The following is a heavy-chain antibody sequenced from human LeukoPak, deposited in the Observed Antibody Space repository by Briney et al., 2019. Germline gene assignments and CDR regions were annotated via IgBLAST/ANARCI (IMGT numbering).Heavy chain of an antibody. CDR1: GYTFTSYG. CDR2: ISAYNGNT. Sequence: ASVKVSCKASGYTFTSYGISWVRQAPGQGLEWMGWISAYNGNTNYAQKLQGRVTMTTDTSTSTAYMELRSLRSDDTAVYYCARDRNLCTNGVCSTGGNWYFDHWGRGTLVTVSS. J-gene: IGHJ2*01. V-gene: IGHV1-18*01. CDR3: ARDRNLCTNGVCSTGGNWYFDH. D-gene: IGHD2-8*01.